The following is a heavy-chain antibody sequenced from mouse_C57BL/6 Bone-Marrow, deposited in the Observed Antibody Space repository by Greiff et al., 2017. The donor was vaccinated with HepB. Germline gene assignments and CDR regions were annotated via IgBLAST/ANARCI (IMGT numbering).Heavy chain of an antibody. CDR1: GYTFTSYG. Sequence: VQLQQSGAELARPGASVKLSCKASGYTFTSYGISWVKQRTGQGLEWIGEIYPRSGNTYYNEKFKGKATLTADKSSSTAYMELRSLTSEDSAVYFCACYYGSSRWYFDVWGTGTTVTVSS. D-gene: IGHD1-1*01. CDR2: IYPRSGNT. V-gene: IGHV1-81*01. J-gene: IGHJ1*03. CDR3: ACYYGSSRWYFDV.